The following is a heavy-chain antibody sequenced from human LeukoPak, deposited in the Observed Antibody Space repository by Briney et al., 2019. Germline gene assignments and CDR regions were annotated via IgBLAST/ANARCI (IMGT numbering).Heavy chain of an antibody. CDR3: ASWYSSGWYLYFDY. Sequence: GGSLRLSRAASGFTFSTYGMHWVRQAPGKGLEWVAFIQYDGSNKYYADSVKGRFTISRDNAKNSLYLQMNSLRAEDTAVYYCASWYSSGWYLYFDYWGQGTLVTVSS. CDR1: GFTFSTYG. J-gene: IGHJ4*02. V-gene: IGHV3-30*02. CDR2: IQYDGSNK. D-gene: IGHD6-19*01.